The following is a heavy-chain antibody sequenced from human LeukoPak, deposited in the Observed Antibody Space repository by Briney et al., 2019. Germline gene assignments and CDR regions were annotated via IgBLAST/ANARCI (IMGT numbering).Heavy chain of an antibody. Sequence: SETLSLTCTVSGGSISTYYWSWIRQPPGKGLEWIGYIYYTGSTNYNPSLKSRVTISVDTSKNQFSLKLSSATAADTAVYYCARLNDYYGSGSVDYWGQGTLVTVSS. CDR1: GGSISTYY. V-gene: IGHV4-59*08. J-gene: IGHJ4*02. D-gene: IGHD3-10*01. CDR3: ARLNDYYGSGSVDY. CDR2: IYYTGST.